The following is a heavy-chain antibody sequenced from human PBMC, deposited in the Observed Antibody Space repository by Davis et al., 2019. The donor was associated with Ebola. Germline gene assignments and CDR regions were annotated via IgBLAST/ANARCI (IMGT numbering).Heavy chain of an antibody. Sequence: AASVKVSCKASGYTFTSYAMHWVRQAPGQRLEWMGWISAYNGNTNYAQKLQGRVTMTTDTSTSTAYMELRSLRSDDTAVYYCARFLRSPWFGELLDGYYYYGMDVWGQGTTVTVSS. CDR1: GYTFTSYA. J-gene: IGHJ6*02. D-gene: IGHD3-10*01. CDR2: ISAYNGNT. CDR3: ARFLRSPWFGELLDGYYYYGMDV. V-gene: IGHV1-18*01.